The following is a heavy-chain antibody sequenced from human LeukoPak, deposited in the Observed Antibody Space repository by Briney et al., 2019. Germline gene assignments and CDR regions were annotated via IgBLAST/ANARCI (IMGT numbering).Heavy chain of an antibody. V-gene: IGHV4-39*07. CDR3: ASSYCSGGSCYPATGYFDY. Sequence: SRVTISVDTSKNQFSLKLSSVTAADTAVYYCASSYCSGGSCYPATGYFDYWGQGTLVTVSS. J-gene: IGHJ4*02. D-gene: IGHD2-15*01.